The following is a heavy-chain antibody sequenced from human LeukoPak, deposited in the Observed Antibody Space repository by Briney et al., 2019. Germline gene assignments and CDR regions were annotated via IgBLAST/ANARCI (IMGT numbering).Heavy chain of an antibody. Sequence: GASVKVSCKASGYTFTSYGISWVRQAPGQGLEWMGWISAYNGNTNYAQKLQGRVTMTTDTSTSTAYMELRSLRSDDTAVYYCARSLPYYDSSGSFDSWGQGTLVTVSS. D-gene: IGHD3-22*01. CDR3: ARSLPYYDSSGSFDS. CDR1: GYTFTSYG. V-gene: IGHV1-18*01. J-gene: IGHJ4*02. CDR2: ISAYNGNT.